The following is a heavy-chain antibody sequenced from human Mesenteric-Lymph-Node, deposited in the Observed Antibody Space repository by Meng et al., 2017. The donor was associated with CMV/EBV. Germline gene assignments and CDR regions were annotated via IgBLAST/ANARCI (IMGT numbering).Heavy chain of an antibody. CDR1: GFTFSSHW. J-gene: IGHJ6*02. Sequence: GESLKISCAASGFTFSSHWIHWVRQVPGKGLVWVSGINFDGTSTFYADSVKGRFTISRDNAKNSLYLQMNSLRAEDTAVYYCARGYYGSGSYSFSFYYGMDVWGQGTTVTVSS. CDR3: ARGYYGSGSYSFSFYYGMDV. V-gene: IGHV3-74*01. CDR2: INFDGTST. D-gene: IGHD3-10*01.